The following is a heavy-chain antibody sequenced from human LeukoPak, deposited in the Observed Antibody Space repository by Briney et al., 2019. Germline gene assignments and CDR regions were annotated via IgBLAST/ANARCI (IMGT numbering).Heavy chain of an antibody. Sequence: GGSLRLSCAASGFSISTYWMSWARQAPGKGLEWVANIKGDGSEKYYVDSVKGRFTISRDNSKNTLYLQMNSLRVEDTAVYYCAKDWNYYDSGSYFDSWGYWGQGTLVTVSS. D-gene: IGHD3-10*01. CDR3: AKDWNYYDSGSYFDSWGY. CDR1: GFSISTYW. J-gene: IGHJ4*02. V-gene: IGHV3-7*01. CDR2: IKGDGSEK.